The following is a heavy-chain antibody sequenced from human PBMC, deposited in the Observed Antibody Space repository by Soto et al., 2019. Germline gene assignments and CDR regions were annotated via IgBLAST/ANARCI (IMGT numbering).Heavy chain of an antibody. CDR3: ERGFRNGFNL. Sequence: EVQLVESGGGLVKPGGSLRLSCVASGFTFSGYSINWVRQAPGKGLEWVSYISGPSIYIYYADSVKGRFTISRDNAKSAVYLQMNSLTAEDTAVDYCERGFRNGFNLWGHGTTVSVSS. CDR2: ISGPSIYI. CDR1: GFTFSGYS. D-gene: IGHD2-8*01. J-gene: IGHJ6*02. V-gene: IGHV3-21*04.